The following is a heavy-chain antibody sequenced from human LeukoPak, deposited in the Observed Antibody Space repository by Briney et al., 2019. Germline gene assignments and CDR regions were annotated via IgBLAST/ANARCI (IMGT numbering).Heavy chain of an antibody. CDR1: GFTFSSFT. V-gene: IGHV3-21*01. D-gene: IGHD3-3*01. J-gene: IGHJ4*02. CDR3: ARDYSYGSGCLY. CDR2: ITTSTSYI. Sequence: GGSLRLSCAASGFTFSSFTMNWVRQAPGKGLEWVSSITTSTSYIYYADSVKGRFTISRDNAKNSLYLQMNSLRAEDTAVYYCARDYSYGSGCLYWGQGTLVTVSS.